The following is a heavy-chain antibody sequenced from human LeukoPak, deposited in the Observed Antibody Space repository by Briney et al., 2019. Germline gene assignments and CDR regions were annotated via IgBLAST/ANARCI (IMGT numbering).Heavy chain of an antibody. J-gene: IGHJ5*02. Sequence: PGGSLRLSCAASGFTFSSYAMYWVRQAPGKGPVWVSRINNDGSGTTYADSVKGRFTISRDDAKNTLYLQMNSLRAEDTAVYYCVRGGESTWSWGQGTLVTVSS. CDR3: VRGGESTWS. D-gene: IGHD2-15*01. V-gene: IGHV3-74*01. CDR2: INNDGSGT. CDR1: GFTFSSYA.